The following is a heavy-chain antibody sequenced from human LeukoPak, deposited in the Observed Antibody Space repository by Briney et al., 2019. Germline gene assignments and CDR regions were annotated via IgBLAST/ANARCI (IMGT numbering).Heavy chain of an antibody. CDR1: GFTFSSYG. V-gene: IGHV3-30*02. CDR2: IRYDGSNK. J-gene: IGHJ4*02. CDR3: AKDRYFERYYFDY. Sequence: GGSLRLSCAASGFTFSSYGMHWVRQAPGKGLEWVAFIRYDGSNKYYADSVKGPFTISRDNSKNTLYLQMNSLRAEDTAVYYCAKDRYFERYYFDYWGQGTLVTVSS. D-gene: IGHD3-9*01.